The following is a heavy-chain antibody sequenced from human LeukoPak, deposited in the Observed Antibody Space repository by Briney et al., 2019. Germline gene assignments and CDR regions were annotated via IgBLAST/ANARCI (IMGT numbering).Heavy chain of an antibody. CDR2: ISTYNADT. D-gene: IGHD6-13*01. CDR1: GYTFTNYG. CDR3: ASQQLVTGWVAFDI. Sequence: GASVKVSCKASGYTFTNYGISWVRQAPGQGLEWMGWISTYNADTEYAQKFQGRVTLTTDPSTSTAYMELRSLRSEDTAVYYCASQQLVTGWVAFDIWGQGTMVTVSS. J-gene: IGHJ3*02. V-gene: IGHV1-18*01.